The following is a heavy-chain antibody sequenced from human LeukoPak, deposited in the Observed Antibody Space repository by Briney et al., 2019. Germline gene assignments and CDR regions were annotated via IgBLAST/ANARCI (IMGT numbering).Heavy chain of an antibody. D-gene: IGHD2-2*01. J-gene: IGHJ3*02. CDR3: ARDTELGYCSSTSCYLAFDI. CDR1: GGSISGYY. V-gene: IGHV4-59*01. CDR2: IYYSGST. Sequence: TSETLSLTCTVSGGSISGYYWSWNRQPPGKGLEWIGYIYYSGSTNYNPSLKSRVTISIDTSKNQFSLKLSSVTAADTAVYYCARDTELGYCSSTSCYLAFDIWGQGTMVTVSS.